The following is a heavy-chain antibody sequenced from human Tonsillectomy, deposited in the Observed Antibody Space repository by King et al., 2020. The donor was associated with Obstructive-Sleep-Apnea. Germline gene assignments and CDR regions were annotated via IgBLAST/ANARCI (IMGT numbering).Heavy chain of an antibody. Sequence: VQLQESGPGLVKPSQTLSLTCTVSGGSISSGGHYWSWIRQHPGKGLEWIGYIYYSGSTYYNPSRKSRFTMSVETSKNQFSLKLSSVTAADTAVYYCARGEETYYSDYWGQGTLVTVSS. CDR2: IYYSGST. V-gene: IGHV4-31*03. CDR1: GGSISSGGHY. J-gene: IGHJ4*02. CDR3: ARGEETYYSDY.